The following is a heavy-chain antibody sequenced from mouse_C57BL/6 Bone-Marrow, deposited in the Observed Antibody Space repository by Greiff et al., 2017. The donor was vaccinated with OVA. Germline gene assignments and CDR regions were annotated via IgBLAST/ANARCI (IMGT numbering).Heavy chain of an antibody. D-gene: IGHD1-1*01. CDR2: IYPRSGNT. Sequence: QVQLQQSGAELARPGASVKLSCKASGYTFTSYGISWVKQRTGQGLEWIGEIYPRSGNTYYNEKFKGKATLTAEKSSSTAYMELRSLTSEDSAVYFCARGITTVDYWGQGTPLTVSS. CDR1: GYTFTSYG. V-gene: IGHV1-81*01. CDR3: ARGITTVDY. J-gene: IGHJ2*01.